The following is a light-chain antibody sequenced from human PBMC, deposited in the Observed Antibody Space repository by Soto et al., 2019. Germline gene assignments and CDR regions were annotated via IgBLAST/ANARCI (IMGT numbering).Light chain of an antibody. Sequence: EIVMTQSPATLSLSPGERATLSCRASQSVSSSYLSWYQQKPGQAPRLLIYGASTRATGVPARFSGSGSGTDFTLTISSLQPEDFAVYYCQQDYNLPRTFGQGTKVDIK. V-gene: IGKV3D-7*01. CDR3: QQDYNLPRT. J-gene: IGKJ1*01. CDR2: GAS. CDR1: QSVSSSY.